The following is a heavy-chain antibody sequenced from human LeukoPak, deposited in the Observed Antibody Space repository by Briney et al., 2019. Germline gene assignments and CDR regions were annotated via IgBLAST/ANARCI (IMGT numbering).Heavy chain of an antibody. CDR1: GFTVSSNY. D-gene: IGHD2-21*02. CDR3: ARDLGVFYCGGDCLGCDY. Sequence: GGSLRLSCAASGFTVSSNYMSWVRQAPGKGLEWVSVIYSGGSTYYADSVKGRFTISRDNSKNTRYLQMNSLRAEDTAVYYCARDLGVFYCGGDCLGCDYWGQGTLVTVSS. CDR2: IYSGGST. J-gene: IGHJ4*02. V-gene: IGHV3-53*01.